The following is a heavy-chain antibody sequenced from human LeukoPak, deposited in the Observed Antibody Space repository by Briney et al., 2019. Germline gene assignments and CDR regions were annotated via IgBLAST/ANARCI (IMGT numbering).Heavy chain of an antibody. CDR3: AKDRRVYGSGWPGYDY. V-gene: IGHV3-30*18. D-gene: IGHD6-19*01. J-gene: IGHJ4*02. Sequence: PGGSLRLSCAASGFTFSSYGMHWVRQAPGKGLEWVAVISYDGSNKYYADSVKGRFTISRDNSKNTLYLQMNSLRAEDTAVYYCAKDRRVYGSGWPGYDYWGQGTLVTVSS. CDR1: GFTFSSYG. CDR2: ISYDGSNK.